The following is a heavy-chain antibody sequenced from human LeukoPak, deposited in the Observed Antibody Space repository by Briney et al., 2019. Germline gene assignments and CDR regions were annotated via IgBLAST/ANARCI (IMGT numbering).Heavy chain of an antibody. D-gene: IGHD1-26*01. CDR1: GDSISTYY. V-gene: IGHV4-59*08. CDR3: ARLRGGSYAPDAYFYYGMDV. J-gene: IGHJ6*01. CDR2: IYYSGRT. Sequence: SETLSLTCTVSGDSISTYYWTWIRQPPGKGLEWLGYIYYSGRTNYNPSLKSRVTISVETSKNQFSLKLRSVTASDTAVYYCARLRGGSYAPDAYFYYGMDVWGQGTTVIVSS.